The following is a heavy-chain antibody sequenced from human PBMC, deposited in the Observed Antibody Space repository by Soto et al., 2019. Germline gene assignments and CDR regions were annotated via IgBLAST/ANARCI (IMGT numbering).Heavy chain of an antibody. Sequence: TFGGFGRRRIRQAPGKGLEWVAVILYDGINKYYTDSVQGRFTISRDNSKNTLYLQMNSLRADDMAVYYWARDVAAVGSHYWCKAPLVTV. J-gene: IGHJ4*02. CDR1: TFGGFG. CDR2: ILYDGINK. D-gene: IGHD6-19*01. CDR3: ARDVAAVGSHY. V-gene: IGHV3-33*01.